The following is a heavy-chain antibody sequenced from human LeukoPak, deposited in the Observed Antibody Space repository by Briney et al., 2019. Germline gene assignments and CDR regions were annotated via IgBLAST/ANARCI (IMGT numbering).Heavy chain of an antibody. CDR1: GGSISSYY. CDR2: IYYSGST. J-gene: IGHJ5*02. Sequence: SETLSLTCTVSGGSISSYYWSWIRQPPGKGLEWIGYIYYSGSTNYNPSLKSRVTISVDTSKNQFSLKLSSVTAADTAVYYCARDGIAAAGTGDDSWFDPWGQGTLVTVSS. D-gene: IGHD6-13*01. V-gene: IGHV4-59*01. CDR3: ARDGIAAAGTGDDSWFDP.